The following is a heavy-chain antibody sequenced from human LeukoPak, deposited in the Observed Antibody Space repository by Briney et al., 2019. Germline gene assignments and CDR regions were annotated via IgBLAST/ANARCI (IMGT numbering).Heavy chain of an antibody. V-gene: IGHV6-1*01. J-gene: IGHJ4*02. CDR2: TYYRSNWYN. D-gene: IGHD4-17*01. Sequence: SQTLSLTCAISGDSVSSNIAAWNWIRHSPSRGLEWLGGTYYRSNWYNDYAVSVKSRITINPDTSKNQFSLQLNSVTPEDTAVYYCARAYGHFDFWGQGTLVTVSS. CDR1: GDSVSSNIAA. CDR3: ARAYGHFDF.